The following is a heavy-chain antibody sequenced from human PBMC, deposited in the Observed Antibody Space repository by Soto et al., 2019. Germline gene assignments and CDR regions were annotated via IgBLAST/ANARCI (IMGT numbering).Heavy chain of an antibody. CDR2: ISAYNGNT. Sequence: ASVKVSCKASGYTFTSYGISWVRQAPGQGLEWMGWISAYNGNTNYAQKLQGRVTMTTDTSTSTAYMELRSLRSDDTAVYYCARVRDSLSVSFYWNLNWFDPWGQGPLVTVSS. CDR1: GYTFTSYG. D-gene: IGHD1-26*01. J-gene: IGHJ5*02. V-gene: IGHV1-18*01. CDR3: ARVRDSLSVSFYWNLNWFDP.